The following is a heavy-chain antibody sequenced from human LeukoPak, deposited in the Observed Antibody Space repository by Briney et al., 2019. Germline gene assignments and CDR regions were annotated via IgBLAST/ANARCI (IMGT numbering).Heavy chain of an antibody. CDR2: INAGNGNT. D-gene: IGHD3-3*01. J-gene: IGHJ4*02. CDR1: GYTFTSYA. CDR3: ARGYDFWSGYYRLGY. V-gene: IGHV1-3*01. Sequence: ASVKVSYKASGYTFTSYAMHWVRQAPGQRLEWMGWINAGNGNTKYSQKFQGRVTITRDTSASTAYMELSSLRSEDTAVYYCARGYDFWSGYYRLGYWGQGTLVTVSS.